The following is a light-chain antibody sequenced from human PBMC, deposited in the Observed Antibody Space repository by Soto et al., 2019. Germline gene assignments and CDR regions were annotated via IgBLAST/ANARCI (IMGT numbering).Light chain of an antibody. CDR2: DVS. J-gene: IGLJ7*01. CDR3: SSYTSRSTLV. Sequence: QSALTQPASVSGSPGQSITISCTGTSSDVGGYTYVSWYQLKSGKAPKLMIYDVSNRPSAVSNRFCGSKSGTTAFLTSSGHQDEDEAYYCWSSYTSRSTLVFGGGTQLTVL. CDR1: SSDVGGYTY. V-gene: IGLV2-14*01.